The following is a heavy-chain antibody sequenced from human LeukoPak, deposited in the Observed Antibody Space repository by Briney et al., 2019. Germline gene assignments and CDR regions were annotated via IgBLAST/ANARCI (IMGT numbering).Heavy chain of an antibody. J-gene: IGHJ4*02. CDR1: GFTFSNYA. D-gene: IGHD3-9*01. V-gene: IGHV3-23*01. CDR3: AKWGDYDVLTGYYVSDY. Sequence: GGSLRLSCAASGFTFSNYAMSWVRQAPGKGLEWVSAIPGSGGNTYYADSVEGRFTISRDNSKNPVFLQMNSLRAEDTVVYYCAKWGDYDVLTGYYVSDYWGQGTLVTVSS. CDR2: IPGSGGNT.